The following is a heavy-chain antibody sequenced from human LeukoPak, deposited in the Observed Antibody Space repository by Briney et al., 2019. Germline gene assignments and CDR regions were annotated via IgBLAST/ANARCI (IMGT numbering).Heavy chain of an antibody. CDR2: INPNSGGT. CDR3: ARFAKPWLHIAAAGTGWFDP. V-gene: IGHV1-2*02. J-gene: IGHJ5*02. CDR1: GYTFTAYY. Sequence: GGSVKGSCKPSGYTFTAYYMNGERPAPGEGLERMGWINPNSGGTNYAQKFQGRVTMTRDTSISTAYRELSRLRSDDTAVYYCARFAKPWLHIAAAGTGWFDPWGQGTLVTVSS. D-gene: IGHD6-13*01.